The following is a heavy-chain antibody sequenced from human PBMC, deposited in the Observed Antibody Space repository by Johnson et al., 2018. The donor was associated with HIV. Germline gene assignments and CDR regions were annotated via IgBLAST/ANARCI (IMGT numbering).Heavy chain of an antibody. CDR2: ISSSGSTI. CDR3: ARDVKVCAFDS. CDR1: GFAVSSNY. Sequence: EVQLVESGGGLIQPGGSLRLSCAASGFAVSSNYMSWVRQAPGKGLEWVSSISSSGSTIYYADSVKGRFTISRDNAKNSLYLQINSLRAEDTAVYYCARDVKVCAFDSWGQGTMVTVSS. V-gene: IGHV3-48*04. J-gene: IGHJ3*02. D-gene: IGHD2-8*01.